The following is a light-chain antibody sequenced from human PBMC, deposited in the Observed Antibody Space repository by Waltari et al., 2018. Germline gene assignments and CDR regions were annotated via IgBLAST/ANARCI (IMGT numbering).Light chain of an antibody. Sequence: QSALTQPASVSASPGQSITISCTGSSTDPGISTLVSWYQHHPAKAPKLLIYEGTERPSGISHRFSGSKSGNTASLTISTLQAEDEADYYCFSYADGRSLVFGGGTKLTVL. V-gene: IGLV2-23*01. CDR2: EGT. CDR1: STDPGISTL. CDR3: FSYADGRSLV. J-gene: IGLJ2*01.